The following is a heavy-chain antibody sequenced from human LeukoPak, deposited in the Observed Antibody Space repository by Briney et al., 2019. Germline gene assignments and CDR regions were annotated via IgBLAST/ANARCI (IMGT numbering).Heavy chain of an antibody. CDR1: GFTFSSYW. CDR2: INSDGSST. CDR3: ARDRNYYYYMDV. Sequence: QPGGSLRLSCAASGFTFSSYWMHWVRHAPGKGLVWVSRINSDGSSTSYADSVKGRFTISRDNAKNTLYLQMNSLRAEDTAVYYCARDRNYYYYMDVWGKGTAVTISS. J-gene: IGHJ6*03. V-gene: IGHV3-74*01.